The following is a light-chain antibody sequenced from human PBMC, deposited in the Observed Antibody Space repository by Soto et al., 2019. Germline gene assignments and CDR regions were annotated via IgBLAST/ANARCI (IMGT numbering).Light chain of an antibody. J-gene: IGKJ4*01. CDR1: QSISSW. Sequence: DIQMTQSPSTLSASVGDRVTITCRASQSISSWLAWYQQKPGKAPKLLIYKASSLESGVPSSFSGSGSGTEFTLTISSLQPDDFATYYCQQFHDYPLTFGGGTKVEIK. CDR2: KAS. CDR3: QQFHDYPLT. V-gene: IGKV1-5*03.